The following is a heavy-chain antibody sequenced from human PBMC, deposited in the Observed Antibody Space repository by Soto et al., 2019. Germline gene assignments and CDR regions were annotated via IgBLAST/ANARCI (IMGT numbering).Heavy chain of an antibody. V-gene: IGHV3-23*01. CDR1: GFTFSNYA. CDR3: AKSDLRYCSGGSCGYYYFDY. Sequence: EVQLLESGGGLVQPGGSLRLSCAASGFTFSNYAMIWVRQARGKGLAWVAVISGSGGTTHYADSVKGRFIISRDNSKNTLYLQMNYLRAEDTAVYYCAKSDLRYCSGGSCGYYYFDYWGQGTLVTVSS. CDR2: ISGSGGTT. J-gene: IGHJ4*02. D-gene: IGHD2-15*01.